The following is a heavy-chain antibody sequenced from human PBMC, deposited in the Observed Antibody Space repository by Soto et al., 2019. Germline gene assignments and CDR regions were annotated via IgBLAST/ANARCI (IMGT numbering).Heavy chain of an antibody. CDR3: ARGDRGAFDI. V-gene: IGHV3-74*01. CDR1: GFTFSYYW. D-gene: IGHD1-26*01. Sequence: EVPLVESGGGLVQPGESLRLSCAASGFTFSYYWMHWVRQAPGKGLVWVSRIHSDGSSTNYADSVKCRFTISRDNARNTVYLQMNSMRVEETAVYYCARGDRGAFDIWGQGTVVTVSS. J-gene: IGHJ3*02. CDR2: IHSDGSST.